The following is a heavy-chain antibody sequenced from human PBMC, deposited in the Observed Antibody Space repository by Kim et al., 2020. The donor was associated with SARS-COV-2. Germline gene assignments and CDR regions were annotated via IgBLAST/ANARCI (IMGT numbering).Heavy chain of an antibody. D-gene: IGHD2-15*01. Sequence: ASVKVSCKASGYTFTSYDINWVRQATGQGLEWMGWMNPNSGNTGYAQKFQGRVTMTRNTSISTAYMELSSLRSEDTAVYYCARGNRYCSGGSCSPAFDIWGQGTMVTVSS. CDR2: MNPNSGNT. V-gene: IGHV1-8*01. CDR3: ARGNRYCSGGSCSPAFDI. CDR1: GYTFTSYD. J-gene: IGHJ3*02.